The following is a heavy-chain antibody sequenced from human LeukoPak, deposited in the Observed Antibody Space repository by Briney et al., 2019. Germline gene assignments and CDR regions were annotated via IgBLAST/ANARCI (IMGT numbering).Heavy chain of an antibody. V-gene: IGHV1-8*01. CDR1: GYTFTSCD. CDR3: TRGSSGRRDY. J-gene: IGHJ4*02. D-gene: IGHD6-19*01. CDR2: MNPNSGNT. Sequence: ASVKVSCKASGYTFTSCDINWVRQATGQGLEWIGWMNPNSGNTGYGQSFQGRVTMTRYNSISTAYMELSNLRSEDTAIYYCTRGSSGRRDYWGQGTLVTVSS.